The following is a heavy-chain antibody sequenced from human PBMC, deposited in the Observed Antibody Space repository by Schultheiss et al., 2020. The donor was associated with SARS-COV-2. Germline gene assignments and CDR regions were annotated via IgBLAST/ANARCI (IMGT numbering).Heavy chain of an antibody. CDR2: FDPEDGET. V-gene: IGHV1-24*01. CDR1: GYTLTELS. J-gene: IGHJ3*02. Sequence: GGSLRLSCKVSGYTLTELSMHWVRQAPGKGLEWMGGFDPEDGETIYAQKFQGRVTMTEDTSTDTAYMELSSLRSEDTAVYYCAETYYYDSSGLTDAFDIWGQGTMVTVSS. D-gene: IGHD3-22*01. CDR3: AETYYYDSSGLTDAFDI.